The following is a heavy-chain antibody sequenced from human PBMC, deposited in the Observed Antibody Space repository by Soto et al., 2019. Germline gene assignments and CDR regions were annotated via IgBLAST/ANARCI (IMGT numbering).Heavy chain of an antibody. D-gene: IGHD6-13*01. CDR2: INAGNGNT. CDR3: ARNTPPYGGSGYVVFNI. Sequence: GASVKVSCKASGYTFTSYAMHCVRQAPGQRLEWMGWINAGNGNTKYSQKFQGRVTITRDTSASTAYMELSSLRSEDTAVYYCARNTPPYGGSGYVVFNIGGQGKMFTVS. J-gene: IGHJ3*02. V-gene: IGHV1-3*01. CDR1: GYTFTSYA.